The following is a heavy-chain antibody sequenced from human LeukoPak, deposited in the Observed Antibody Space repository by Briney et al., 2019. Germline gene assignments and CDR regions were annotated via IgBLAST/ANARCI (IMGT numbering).Heavy chain of an antibody. CDR2: IKQDGSEK. V-gene: IGHV3-7*01. Sequence: PGGSLRLSCAASGFTFSSYWMSWARQAPGKGLEWVANIKQDGSEKYYVDSVEGRFTISRDNARNSLFLQMNRLRAEDTAVYFCARDRAYSTFDYWGQGILVPVSS. CDR3: ARDRAYSTFDY. J-gene: IGHJ4*02. CDR1: GFTFSSYW. D-gene: IGHD6-13*01.